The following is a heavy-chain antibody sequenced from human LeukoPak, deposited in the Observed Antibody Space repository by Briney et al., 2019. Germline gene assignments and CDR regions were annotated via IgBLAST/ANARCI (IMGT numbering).Heavy chain of an antibody. V-gene: IGHV3-21*01. D-gene: IGHD6-19*01. CDR2: ISSSSSYI. J-gene: IGHJ3*02. CDR3: ARERTPTAVAEREAFDI. Sequence: GGSLRLSCAASGFTFSSYSMNWVRQAPGKGLEWVSSISSSSSYIYYADSVKGRFTISRDNAKNSLYLQMNSLRAEDTAVYYCARERTPTAVAEREAFDIWGQGTMVTVSS. CDR1: GFTFSSYS.